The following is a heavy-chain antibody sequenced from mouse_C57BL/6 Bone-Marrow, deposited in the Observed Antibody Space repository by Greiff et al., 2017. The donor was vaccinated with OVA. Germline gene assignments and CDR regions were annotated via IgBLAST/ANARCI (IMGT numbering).Heavy chain of an antibody. V-gene: IGHV5-12*01. D-gene: IGHD3-2*02. Sequence: EVQLVESGGGLVQPGGSLKLSCAASGFTFSDYYMYWVRQTPEKRLEWVAYISNGGGSTYYPDTVKGRFTISRDNAKNTLYLQMSRLKSEDTAMYYCARREARQLRLRHAMDYWGQGTSVTVSS. J-gene: IGHJ4*01. CDR1: GFTFSDYY. CDR3: ARREARQLRLRHAMDY. CDR2: ISNGGGST.